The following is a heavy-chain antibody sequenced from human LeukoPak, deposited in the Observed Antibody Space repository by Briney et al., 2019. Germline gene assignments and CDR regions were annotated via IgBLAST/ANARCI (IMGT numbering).Heavy chain of an antibody. J-gene: IGHJ3*02. CDR1: GFTFSSYS. CDR2: ISSSRSYI. CDR3: ARDIIDVVVPAAKNAFDI. V-gene: IGHV3-21*01. Sequence: GGSLRLSCAASGFTFSSYSMNWVRQAPGKGLEWVSSISSSRSYIYYADSVKGRFTISRDNAKNSLYLQMNSLRAEDTAVYYCARDIIDVVVPAAKNAFDIWGQGTMVTVSS. D-gene: IGHD2-2*01.